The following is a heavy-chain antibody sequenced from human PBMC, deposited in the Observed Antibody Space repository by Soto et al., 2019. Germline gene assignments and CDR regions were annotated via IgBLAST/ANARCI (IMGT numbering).Heavy chain of an antibody. J-gene: IGHJ4*02. CDR1: GCIFSEST. CDR3: VKQAHGLDGVAFDY. Sequence: GGSLRLSCSASGCIFSESTIYWVRQVPGKGLEAISAVSTSGRSTYYAGSVKDRFTISRDDSKNTLFLQMGSLRPEDTAIYYCVKQAHGLDGVAFDYWGQGTQGTVS. D-gene: IGHD2-15*01. V-gene: IGHV3-64D*06. CDR2: VSTSGRST.